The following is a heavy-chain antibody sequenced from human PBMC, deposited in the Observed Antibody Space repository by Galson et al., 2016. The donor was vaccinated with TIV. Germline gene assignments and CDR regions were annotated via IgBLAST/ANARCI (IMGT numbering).Heavy chain of an antibody. D-gene: IGHD6-19*01. V-gene: IGHV3-23*01. CDR3: ARTTPPPVSSNGWNDAFDF. J-gene: IGHJ3*01. CDR2: VTGRSRST. Sequence: SCKASGGTFSSDAISWVRQAPGKGLEWVSVVTGRSRSTHYADSVRGRFTISRDNSRNTLSLQMNSLRVEDTAVYFCARTTPPPVSSNGWNDAFDFWGQGTIVTVSS. CDR1: GGTFSSDA.